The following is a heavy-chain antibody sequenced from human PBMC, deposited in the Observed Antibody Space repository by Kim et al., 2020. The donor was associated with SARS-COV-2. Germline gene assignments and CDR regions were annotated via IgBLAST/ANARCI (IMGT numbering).Heavy chain of an antibody. D-gene: IGHD6-19*01. V-gene: IGHV4-34*01. Sequence: SETLSLTCAVYGGSFSGYYWSWIRQPPGKGLEWIGEINHSGSTNYNPSLKSRVTISVDTSKNQFSLKLSSVTAADTAVYYCASFRSIAVAGTYWFDPWGQGTLGTVSS. J-gene: IGHJ5*02. CDR3: ASFRSIAVAGTYWFDP. CDR2: INHSGST. CDR1: GGSFSGYY.